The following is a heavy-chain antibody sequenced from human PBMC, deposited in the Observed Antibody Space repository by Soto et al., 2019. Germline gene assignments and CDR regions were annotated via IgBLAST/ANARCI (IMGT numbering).Heavy chain of an antibody. V-gene: IGHV3-74*01. CDR3: ERFSMAHYYYYGMDV. D-gene: IGHD3-10*01. CDR1: GFTFSSYW. Sequence: GGSLRLSCAASGFTFSSYWMHWVRQAPGKGLVWVSRINSDGSSTSYADSVKGRFTISRDNAKNTLYLQMNSLRAEDTAVYYCERFSMAHYYYYGMDVWGQGTTVTVSS. CDR2: INSDGSST. J-gene: IGHJ6*02.